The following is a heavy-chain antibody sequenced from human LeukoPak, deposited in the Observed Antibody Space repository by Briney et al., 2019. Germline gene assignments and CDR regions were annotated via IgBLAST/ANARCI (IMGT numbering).Heavy chain of an antibody. CDR2: INNDGSST. CDR3: AREILAPGKTHDY. Sequence: GGSLRLSCGASGFTFSSYWMHWVRHAPGKGLVWVSRINNDGSSTSYADSVQGRFTISRDNAKNTLFLQINSLRAEDTAVYYCAREILAPGKTHDYWGQGTLVTVSS. V-gene: IGHV3-74*01. CDR1: GFTFSSYW. J-gene: IGHJ4*02.